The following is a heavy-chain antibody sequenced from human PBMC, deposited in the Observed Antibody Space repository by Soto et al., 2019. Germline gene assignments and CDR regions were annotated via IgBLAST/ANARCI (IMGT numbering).Heavy chain of an antibody. CDR2: TYSGGNP. CDR3: ARGPNSDT. Sequence: GGSLRLSCAASGFSVGGNYMSWARLAPGKGLECVSLTYSGGNPYYADSVRGRFTLSRDNSENTLYLQMNSLRVEDTAVYFCARGPNSDTWGQGTRVTVSS. CDR1: GFSVGGNY. J-gene: IGHJ5*02. V-gene: IGHV3-53*01.